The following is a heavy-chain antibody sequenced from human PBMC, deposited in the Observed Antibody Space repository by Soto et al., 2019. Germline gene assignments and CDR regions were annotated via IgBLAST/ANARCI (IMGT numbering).Heavy chain of an antibody. J-gene: IGHJ4*02. V-gene: IGHV4-31*02. D-gene: IGHD1-26*01. CDR1: AASTVSHYH. CDR2: ISNSGTA. Sequence: PSETLSLTCSVSAASTVSHYHCTWLRQPPGKGLEWMGYISNSGTAFYSPSLMSRLYISMDTSGNHFCLELRSVTDADAAVDYCALALGPTTGLDYWGQGALVTVSS. CDR3: ALALGPTTGLDY.